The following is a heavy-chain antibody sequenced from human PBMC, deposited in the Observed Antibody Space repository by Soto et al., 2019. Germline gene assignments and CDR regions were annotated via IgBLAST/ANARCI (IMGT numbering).Heavy chain of an antibody. CDR2: ISSSSSYI. J-gene: IGHJ5*02. CDR3: ARDGRSGSSWYLGWFDP. Sequence: EVQLVESGGGLVKPGGSLRLSCAASGFTFSSYSMNWVRQAPGKGLEWLSSISSSSSYIYYADSVKGRFTISRDNAKNSLYLQMNSVRAEDTAVYYCARDGRSGSSWYLGWFDPCGQGTLVTVSS. V-gene: IGHV3-21*01. D-gene: IGHD6-13*01. CDR1: GFTFSSYS.